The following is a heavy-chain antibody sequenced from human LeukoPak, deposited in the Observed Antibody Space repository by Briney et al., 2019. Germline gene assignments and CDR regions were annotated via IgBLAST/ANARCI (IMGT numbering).Heavy chain of an antibody. Sequence: GASLRLSCAASGFTFSIYTMTWVRQAPVKGLEWASAISGSGDSAFYADSARGRFTISRDNSKNTLYLQMNSLRAEDTAVYYCAKRVGEYSSTWFLDYWGQGTLVTVSS. CDR3: AKRVGEYSSTWFLDY. CDR2: ISGSGDSA. V-gene: IGHV3-23*01. CDR1: GFTFSIYT. J-gene: IGHJ4*02. D-gene: IGHD6-13*01.